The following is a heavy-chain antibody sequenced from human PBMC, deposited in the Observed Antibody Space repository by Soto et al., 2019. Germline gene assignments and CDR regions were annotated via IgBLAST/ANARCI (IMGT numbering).Heavy chain of an antibody. J-gene: IGHJ4*02. CDR2: IKQDGSEK. CDR3: GREVITFGGVNY. Sequence: GGSLRLSCAASGFTFSIYWMTWVRQAPGKGLEWVANIKQDGSEKYYVDSVKGRFTISRDNAKNSLYLQMNSLRAEDTAVYYCGREVITFGGVNYWGQGTLLTVSS. D-gene: IGHD3-16*01. CDR1: GFTFSIYW. V-gene: IGHV3-7*05.